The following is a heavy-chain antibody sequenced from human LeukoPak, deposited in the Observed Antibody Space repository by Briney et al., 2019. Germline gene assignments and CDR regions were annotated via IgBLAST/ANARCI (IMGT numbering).Heavy chain of an antibody. Sequence: SETLSLTCTVAGGSISSYYWSWIRQPPGKGLEWIGYIYYSGSTNYNPSLKSRVTISVDTSKNQFSLKLSSVTAADTAVYYCARDYDSSGYNDYWGQGTLVTVSS. D-gene: IGHD3-22*01. CDR2: IYYSGST. CDR1: GGSISSYY. V-gene: IGHV4-59*01. CDR3: ARDYDSSGYNDY. J-gene: IGHJ4*02.